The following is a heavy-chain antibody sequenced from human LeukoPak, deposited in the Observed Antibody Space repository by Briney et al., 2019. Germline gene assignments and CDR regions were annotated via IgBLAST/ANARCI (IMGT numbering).Heavy chain of an antibody. CDR2: IYYSGST. J-gene: IGHJ4*02. CDR1: GGSVSNYY. D-gene: IGHD3-10*01. V-gene: IGHV4-59*08. CDR3: ARQKGGSGLGY. Sequence: KPSETLSLTCTVSGGSVSNYYWSWIRQPPGKGLEWIGYIYYSGSTNYNPSLKSRVTILVDTSKNQFSLKLSSVTAADTAVYYCARQKGGSGLGYWGQGTLVTVSS.